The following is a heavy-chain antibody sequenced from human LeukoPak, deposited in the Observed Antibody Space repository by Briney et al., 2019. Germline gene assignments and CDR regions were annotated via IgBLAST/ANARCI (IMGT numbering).Heavy chain of an antibody. D-gene: IGHD2-21*01. J-gene: IGHJ4*02. Sequence: GASVKVSCKASGYTFTGYYIHRVRQAPGQGLEWMGWINPNSGGTNYAQKFQGRVTMTRDTSISTAYMELSRLRSDDTAVYYCARDRGLPYCGGDCYSGFFDYWGQGTLVTVSS. V-gene: IGHV1-2*02. CDR1: GYTFTGYY. CDR2: INPNSGGT. CDR3: ARDRGLPYCGGDCYSGFFDY.